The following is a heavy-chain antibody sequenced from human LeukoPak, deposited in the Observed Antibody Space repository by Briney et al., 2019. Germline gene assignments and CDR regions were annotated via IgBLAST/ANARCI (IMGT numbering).Heavy chain of an antibody. V-gene: IGHV3-66*01. J-gene: IGHJ4*02. CDR3: ATLTYYYDSSGYYYFDY. CDR1: GFTFSSYG. CDR2: IYSGGST. Sequence: GGSLRLSCAASGFTFSSYGMHWVRQAPGKGLEWVSVIYSGGSTYYADSVKGRFTISRDNSKNTLYLQMNSLRAEDTAVYYCATLTYYYDSSGYYYFDYWGQGTLVTVSS. D-gene: IGHD3-22*01.